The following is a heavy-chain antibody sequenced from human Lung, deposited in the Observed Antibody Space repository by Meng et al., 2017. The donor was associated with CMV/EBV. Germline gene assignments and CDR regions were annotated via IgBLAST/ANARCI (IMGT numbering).Heavy chain of an antibody. CDR2: SRNKASSYTT. J-gene: IGHJ4*02. Sequence: GGSLRLXCTASGFTFGDHYMDWVRQAPGKGLEWVARSRNKASSYTTEYAASVRGRFTISRDESGNSLDLQMTSLKTEDTAVYYCARDNSATRYFDYWCQGIXV. CDR3: ARDNSATRYFDY. V-gene: IGHV3-72*01. D-gene: IGHD2/OR15-2a*01. CDR1: GFTFGDHY.